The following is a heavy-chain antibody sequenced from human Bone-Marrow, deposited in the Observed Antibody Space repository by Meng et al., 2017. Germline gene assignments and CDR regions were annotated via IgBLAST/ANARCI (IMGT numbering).Heavy chain of an antibody. V-gene: IGHV3-30*01. J-gene: IGHJ4*02. D-gene: IGHD6-19*01. Sequence: QVQLVESGGGVVQPGRPLRLSCAASGFTFSSYAMPWVRQAPGKGLEWVAVISYDGSNKYYADSVKGRFTISRDNSKNTLYLQMNSLRAEDTAVYYCARDAHSGWSKYYFDYWGQGTLVTVSS. CDR3: ARDAHSGWSKYYFDY. CDR1: GFTFSSYA. CDR2: ISYDGSNK.